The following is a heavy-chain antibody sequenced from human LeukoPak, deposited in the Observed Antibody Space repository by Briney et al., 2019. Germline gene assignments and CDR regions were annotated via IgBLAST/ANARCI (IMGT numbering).Heavy chain of an antibody. Sequence: PSQTLSLTCTVSGGSISTYYWSWVRQPPGKGLEWSGYIYYTGSTNYNPSLKSRVTISVATSTTQFSLKLSSVTAADTAVYYCARDRGDGYDYFWDYWGQGTLVTVSS. V-gene: IGHV4-59*01. D-gene: IGHD5-12*01. CDR3: ARDRGDGYDYFWDY. CDR2: IYYTGST. CDR1: GGSISTYY. J-gene: IGHJ4*02.